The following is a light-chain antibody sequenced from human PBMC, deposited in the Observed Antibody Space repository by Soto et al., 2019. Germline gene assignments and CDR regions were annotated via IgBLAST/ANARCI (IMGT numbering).Light chain of an antibody. CDR3: QSYDSSLSAVV. Sequence: QSALTQPPSVSGAPGQRVTISCTGSSSNIGAGYDVHWYQQLPGTAPKLLIYGNNNRPSGVPDRFSGSKSGTSASLAITGLQAEDEGDYHCQSYDSSLSAVVFGGGTKVTVL. CDR1: SSNIGAGYD. CDR2: GNN. J-gene: IGLJ2*01. V-gene: IGLV1-40*01.